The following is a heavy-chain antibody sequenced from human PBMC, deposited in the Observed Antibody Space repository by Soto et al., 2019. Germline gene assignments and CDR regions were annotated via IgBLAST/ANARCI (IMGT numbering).Heavy chain of an antibody. CDR3: ARGYYDFWSGLYYYYYYMDV. V-gene: IGHV4-34*01. CDR1: GGYFSGYY. J-gene: IGHJ6*03. D-gene: IGHD3-3*01. CDR2: INHSGST. Sequence: SQTMRLTCAVYGGYFSGYYWSWIRQPPGKGLEWIGEINHSGSTNYNPSLKSRVTISVDTSKNQFSLKLSSVTAAATAVYYCARGYYDFWSGLYYYYYYMDVWGKGTTVTVYS.